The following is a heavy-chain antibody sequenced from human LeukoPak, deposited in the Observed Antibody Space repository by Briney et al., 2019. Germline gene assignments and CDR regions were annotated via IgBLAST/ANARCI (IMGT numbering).Heavy chain of an antibody. CDR1: GYTFTSYA. Sequence: ASVKVSRKASGYTFTSYAMHWVRQAPGQRLEWMGWINTGNGNTKYSQKFQGRVTITRDTSASTAYMELSSLRSEDTAVYYCARDKAVAVSYFDSWARGPLVTV. D-gene: IGHD6-19*01. CDR3: ARDKAVAVSYFDS. V-gene: IGHV1-3*04. CDR2: INTGNGNT. J-gene: IGHJ4*02.